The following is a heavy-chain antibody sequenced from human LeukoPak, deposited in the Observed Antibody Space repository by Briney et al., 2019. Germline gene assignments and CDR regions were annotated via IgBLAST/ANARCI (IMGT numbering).Heavy chain of an antibody. J-gene: IGHJ3*02. CDR3: ASQGYSSGWYNPYAFDI. CDR2: SYTSGST. CDR1: GGFISSYY. Sequence: SETLTLTCTVSGGFISSYYWSWIRQPPGKGLEWIGYSYTSGSTNYNPSLKSRVTISVDTSKNQFSLKLSSVTAADTAVYYCASQGYSSGWYNPYAFDIWGQGTMVTVSS. V-gene: IGHV4-4*09. D-gene: IGHD6-19*01.